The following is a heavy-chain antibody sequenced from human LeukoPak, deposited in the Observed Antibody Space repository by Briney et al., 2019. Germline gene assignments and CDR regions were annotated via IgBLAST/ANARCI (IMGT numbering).Heavy chain of an antibody. V-gene: IGHV1-8*03. D-gene: IGHD3-22*01. Sequence: GASVKVSCKASGYTFTSYDINWVRQATGQGLEWMGWMNPNSGNTGYAQKFQGRVTITRNTSISTAYMELSSLRSEDTAVYYCARGDYYDSSGYHDAFDIWGQGTMVTVSS. J-gene: IGHJ3*02. CDR2: MNPNSGNT. CDR3: ARGDYYDSSGYHDAFDI. CDR1: GYTFTSYD.